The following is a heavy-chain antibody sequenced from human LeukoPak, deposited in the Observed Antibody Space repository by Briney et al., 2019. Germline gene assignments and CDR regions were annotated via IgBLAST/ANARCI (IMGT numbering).Heavy chain of an antibody. D-gene: IGHD6-19*01. CDR2: LSGSGGTT. CDR3: AKGSGSGWYGWFAP. V-gene: IGHV3-23*01. CDR1: GFTFSYYV. J-gene: IGHJ5*02. Sequence: GGSLRLSCAASGFTFSYYVMNWVRQAPGKGLEWVSGLSGSGGTTYYADSVKGRFTISRDNSKNTFFLQMNSLRADDTAVYYCAKGSGSGWYGWFAPWGQGTLVTVSS.